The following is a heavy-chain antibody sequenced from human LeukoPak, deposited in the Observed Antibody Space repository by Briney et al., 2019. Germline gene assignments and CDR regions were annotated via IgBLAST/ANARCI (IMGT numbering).Heavy chain of an antibody. Sequence: SETLSLTCAVYGGSFSGYYWSWIRQPPGKGQEWIGEINHSGSTNYNPSLKSRVTISVDTSKNQFSLKLSSVTAADTAVYYCARAYYYDSSGYYGSVRHYYGMDVWGQGTTVTVSS. CDR2: INHSGST. CDR3: ARAYYYDSSGYYGSVRHYYGMDV. CDR1: GGSFSGYY. D-gene: IGHD3-22*01. V-gene: IGHV4-34*01. J-gene: IGHJ6*02.